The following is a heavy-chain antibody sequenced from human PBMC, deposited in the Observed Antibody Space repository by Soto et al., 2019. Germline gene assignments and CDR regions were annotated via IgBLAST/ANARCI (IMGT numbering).Heavy chain of an antibody. V-gene: IGHV5-51*01. J-gene: IGHJ4*02. CDR3: ARLNNEEERERVVY. CDR2: IYPGDSDI. D-gene: IGHD2-15*01. CDR1: GYSFTDYW. Sequence: LGESLKISCQASGYSFTDYWIGWVRQMPGKGLEWMGIIYPGDSDIRYSPSFQGQVTISADKSISTAYLQWSSLKASDTAMYYFARLNNEEERERVVYWGQGILVTVSS.